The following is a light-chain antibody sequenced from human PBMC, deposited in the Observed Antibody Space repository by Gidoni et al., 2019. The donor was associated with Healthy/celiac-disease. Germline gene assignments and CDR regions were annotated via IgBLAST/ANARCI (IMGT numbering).Light chain of an antibody. J-gene: IGKJ1*01. CDR2: AAS. CDR3: QQYYSYPRT. V-gene: IGKV1-8*01. CDR1: QGISSY. Sequence: ATRMTQPPSSFSASTGDRVTITCRASQGISSYLAWYQQKPGKAPKLLIYAASTLQSGVPYRFSGSGSGTDFTLTIRCLQSEDFATYYCQQYYSYPRTFGQGTKVEI.